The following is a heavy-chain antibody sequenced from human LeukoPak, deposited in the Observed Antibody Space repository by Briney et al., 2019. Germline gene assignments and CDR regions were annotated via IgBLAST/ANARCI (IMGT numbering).Heavy chain of an antibody. Sequence: SETLSLTCTVSGASLSSAHGWSWIRQPPGKGLEWIGYSQNSGCTNCNPSLKSRVTISVDTSKNQFSLKLSSVTAADTAIHYCARDYSGSLDYWGQRILVTVTS. J-gene: IGHJ4*02. CDR1: GASLSSAHG. CDR2: SQNSGCT. CDR3: ARDYSGSLDY. V-gene: IGHV4-61*01. D-gene: IGHD3-10*01.